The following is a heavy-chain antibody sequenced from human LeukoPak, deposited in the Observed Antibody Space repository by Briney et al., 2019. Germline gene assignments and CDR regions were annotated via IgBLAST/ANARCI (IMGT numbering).Heavy chain of an antibody. CDR1: GGTFSSHA. CDR2: IIPIFGTA. D-gene: IGHD3-22*01. J-gene: IGHJ6*03. Sequence: SSVKVSCKASGGTFSSHAISWVRQAPGQGLEWMGGIIPIFGTANYAQKFQGRVTITTDESTSTAYMELSSLRSEDTAVYYCARAGYYDSSGYSILYYYYYMDVWGKGTTVTVSS. V-gene: IGHV1-69*05. CDR3: ARAGYYDSSGYSILYYYYYMDV.